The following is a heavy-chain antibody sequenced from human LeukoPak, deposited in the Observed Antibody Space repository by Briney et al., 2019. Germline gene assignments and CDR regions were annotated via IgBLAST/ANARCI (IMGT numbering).Heavy chain of an antibody. J-gene: IGHJ4*02. V-gene: IGHV3-7*01. Sequence: GGSLRLSCAASGFTFSTYWMSWVRQAPGKGLEWVANIKGDGSERNYVDSVKGRFTISRDNAKNSLYLQINSLRAEDTAVYYGARDSPFGGNWGQGTLVTVPS. CDR3: ARDSPFGGN. CDR2: IKGDGSER. CDR1: GFTFSTYW. D-gene: IGHD4-23*01.